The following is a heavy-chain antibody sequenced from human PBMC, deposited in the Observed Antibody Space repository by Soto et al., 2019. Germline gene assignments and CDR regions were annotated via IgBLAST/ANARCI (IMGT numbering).Heavy chain of an antibody. Sequence: VHLEESGGGLVQPGGSLRLSCAASGFTFSNNGMNWVRQAPGKGLEWVANINQDGTEDNHLDSVKGRFTISRDNAKNSLFLQMNSLRVADTAVFYCGRTGDGDPDFLDYWGQGALVSVSS. J-gene: IGHJ4*02. CDR2: INQDGTED. V-gene: IGHV3-7*01. CDR1: GFTFSNNG. D-gene: IGHD1-1*01. CDR3: GRTGDGDPDFLDY.